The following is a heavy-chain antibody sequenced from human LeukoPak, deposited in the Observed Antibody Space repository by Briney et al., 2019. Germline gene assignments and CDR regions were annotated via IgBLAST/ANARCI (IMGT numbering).Heavy chain of an antibody. D-gene: IGHD2-2*01. J-gene: IGHJ4*02. CDR1: GFTFSSYW. CDR2: INSDGSST. CDR3: AKGVVVAPDVTPFDY. Sequence: GGSLRLSCAASGFTFSSYWMHWVRQAPGKGLVWVSRINSDGSSTSYADSVKGRFTISRDNAKNTLYLQMNSLRAEDTAVYYCAKGVVVAPDVTPFDYWGQGTLVTVSS. V-gene: IGHV3-74*01.